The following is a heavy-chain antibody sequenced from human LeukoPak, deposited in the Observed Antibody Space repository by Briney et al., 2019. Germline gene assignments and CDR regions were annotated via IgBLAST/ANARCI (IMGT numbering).Heavy chain of an antibody. D-gene: IGHD2-2*01. J-gene: IGHJ3*02. V-gene: IGHV3-21*01. CDR1: GFTFSSYS. Sequence: GGSLRLSCAASGFTFSSYSMNRVRQAPGKGLEWVSSISSSSSYIYYADSVKGRFTISRDNAKNSLYLQMNSLRAEDTAVYYCARDRGYCSSTSCYSLGLDDAFDIWGQGTMVTVSS. CDR2: ISSSSSYI. CDR3: ARDRGYCSSTSCYSLGLDDAFDI.